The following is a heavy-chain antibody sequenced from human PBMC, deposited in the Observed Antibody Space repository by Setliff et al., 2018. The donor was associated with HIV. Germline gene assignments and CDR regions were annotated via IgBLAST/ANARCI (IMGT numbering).Heavy chain of an antibody. V-gene: IGHV4-39*07. CDR1: GGSISSSSYY. Sequence: PSETLSLTCTVSGGSISSSSYYWGWIRQPPGKGLEWIGSIYYSGSTNYNPSLRSRVTISVDTSKNQFSLKLSSATAADTAVYYCATRYCSSTSCYAYDAFDIWGQGIRVTVSS. D-gene: IGHD2-2*01. J-gene: IGHJ3*02. CDR2: IYYSGST. CDR3: ATRYCSSTSCYAYDAFDI.